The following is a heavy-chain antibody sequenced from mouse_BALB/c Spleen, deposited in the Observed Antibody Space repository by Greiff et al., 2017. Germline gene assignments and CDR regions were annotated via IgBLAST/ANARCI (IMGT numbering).Heavy chain of an antibody. J-gene: IGHJ4*01. V-gene: IGHV5-17*02. CDR1: GFTFSSFG. CDR3: ARSGYYGSSSYYAMDY. CDR2: ISSGSSTI. Sequence: DVMLVESGGGLVQPGGSRKLSCAASGFTFSSFGMHWVRQAPEKGLEWVAYISSGSSTIYYADTVKGRFTISRDNPKNTLFLQMTSLRSEDTAMYYCARSGYYGSSSYYAMDYWGQGTSVTVSS. D-gene: IGHD1-1*01.